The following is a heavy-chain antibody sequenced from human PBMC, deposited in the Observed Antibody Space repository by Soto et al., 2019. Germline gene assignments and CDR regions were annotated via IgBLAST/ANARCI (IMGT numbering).Heavy chain of an antibody. V-gene: IGHV3-33*01. CDR3: AVPGDYYYGMDV. Sequence: QVQLVESGGGVVQPGRSLRLSCAASGFTFSSYGMHWVRQAPGKGLEWVAVIWYDGSNKYYADSVKGRFTISRDNSKNTLYLQMNSLRAEDTAVYYCAVPGDYYYGMDVWGQGTTVTVSS. CDR2: IWYDGSNK. D-gene: IGHD7-27*01. CDR1: GFTFSSYG. J-gene: IGHJ6*02.